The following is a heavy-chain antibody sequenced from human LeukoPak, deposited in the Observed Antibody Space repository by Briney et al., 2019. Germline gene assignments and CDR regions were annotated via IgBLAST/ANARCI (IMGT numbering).Heavy chain of an antibody. V-gene: IGHV3-7*03. J-gene: IGHJ5*02. Sequence: GGSLRLSCAASGFTFSSYWMSWVRQAPGKGLEWVANIKQDGSEKYYVDSVKGRFTLSRDNSKKTVYLQMNSLRVEDTAIYYCAEDLHYNDGRWEFDPWGQGTLVTVSS. CDR2: IKQDGSEK. D-gene: IGHD5-24*01. CDR3: AEDLHYNDGRWEFDP. CDR1: GFTFSSYW.